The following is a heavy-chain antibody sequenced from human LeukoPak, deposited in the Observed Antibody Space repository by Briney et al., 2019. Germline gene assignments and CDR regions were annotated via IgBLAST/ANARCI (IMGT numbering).Heavy chain of an antibody. D-gene: IGHD1-26*01. J-gene: IGHJ4*02. V-gene: IGHV1-2*02. CDR2: VNPKRGDT. CDR3: ARGGIVGSSWNYGFDY. CDR1: GYTLTDYY. Sequence: ASVTVSCKASGYTLTDYYIHWVRLAPGQGLEWMGWVNPKRGDTETAQKFQGRVAMTTDTSTSTVLLQLTSLISDDAAVYFCARGGIVGSSWNYGFDYWGQGALVTVSS.